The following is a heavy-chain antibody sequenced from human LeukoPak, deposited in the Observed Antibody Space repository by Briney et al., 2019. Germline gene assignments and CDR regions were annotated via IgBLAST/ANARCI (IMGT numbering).Heavy chain of an antibody. Sequence: GGSLRLSCAASGFTFSSYSMNWVRQAPGKGLEWVSSISSSSSYIYYADSVKGRFTISRDNAKNSLYLQMNSLRAEDTAVYYCARVDREPDRDYYYYYMDVWGKGTTVTISS. J-gene: IGHJ6*03. CDR2: ISSSSSYI. CDR3: ARVDREPDRDYYYYYMDV. CDR1: GFTFSSYS. D-gene: IGHD1-26*01. V-gene: IGHV3-21*01.